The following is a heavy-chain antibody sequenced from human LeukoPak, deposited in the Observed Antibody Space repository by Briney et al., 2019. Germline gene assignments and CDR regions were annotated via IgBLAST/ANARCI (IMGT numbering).Heavy chain of an antibody. V-gene: IGHV4-59*01. CDR2: IYYTGNT. D-gene: IGHD2-15*01. CDR1: VGLMSLYY. J-gene: IGHJ6*02. CDR3: ARHGGSGGSFYYAKSYGMDV. Sequence: SETLTLTCSVSVGLMSLYYGSCLRQSPGKGLEWIGFIYYTGNTNYNPSLKSRVTRSVVTSKSQFSLKLSSVTAAVTAFFYCARHGGSGGSFYYAKSYGMDVWGQGTTVTVSS.